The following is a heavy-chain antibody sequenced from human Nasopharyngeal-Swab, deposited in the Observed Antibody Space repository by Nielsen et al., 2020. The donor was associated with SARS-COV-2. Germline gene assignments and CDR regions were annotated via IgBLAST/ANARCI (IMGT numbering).Heavy chain of an antibody. Sequence: RQAPGKGLEWIGSIYYSGSTYYNPSLKSRVTISVDTSKNQFSLKLSSVTAADTAVYYCASLNVDTAMVPDYWGQGTLVTVSS. V-gene: IGHV4-39*01. J-gene: IGHJ4*02. CDR3: ASLNVDTAMVPDY. CDR2: IYYSGST. D-gene: IGHD5-18*01.